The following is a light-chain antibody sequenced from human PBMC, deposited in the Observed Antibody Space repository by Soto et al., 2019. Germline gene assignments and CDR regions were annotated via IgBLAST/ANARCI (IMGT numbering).Light chain of an antibody. J-gene: IGKJ1*01. CDR2: DAS. CDR1: QGIGDT. CDR3: KHYGSSLWT. V-gene: IGKV3-20*01. Sequence: EVVMRQSPATPSVSPGEGATLSCRASQGIGDTLAWYQHKPGQAPRLLIFDASNRATGIPARFSGSGSGTDFTLTIRRLEPEDFAVYFCKHYGSSLWTFGQGTKVDIK.